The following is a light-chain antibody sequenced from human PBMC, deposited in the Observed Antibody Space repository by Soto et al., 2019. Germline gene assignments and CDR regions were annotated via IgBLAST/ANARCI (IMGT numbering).Light chain of an antibody. V-gene: IGKV3-20*01. Sequence: EIVLTQSPGTLSLSPGERATLSCRASQSIYNRYLAWYQQKPGQAPRLLIYGASSRATGIPDRFIGSGSGTEFTVTITRQQPEDFAVYYCQQFGSSPGFTFGPGTKVDIK. CDR2: GAS. CDR3: QQFGSSPGFT. CDR1: QSIYNRY. J-gene: IGKJ3*01.